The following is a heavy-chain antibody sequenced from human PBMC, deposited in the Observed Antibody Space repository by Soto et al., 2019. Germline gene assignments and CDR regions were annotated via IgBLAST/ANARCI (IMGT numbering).Heavy chain of an antibody. J-gene: IGHJ2*01. CDR2: IYHSGST. Sequence: QLQLQESGSGLVKPSQTLSLTCAVSGGSISSGGYSWSWIRQPPGKGLEWIGYIYHSGSTYYNPSPKSRVTISVDRSKNQXSLXXXSVTAXDTXXYYXXRVPGLWGRGTLVTVSS. CDR3: XRVPGL. CDR1: GGSISSGGYS. V-gene: IGHV4-30-2*01.